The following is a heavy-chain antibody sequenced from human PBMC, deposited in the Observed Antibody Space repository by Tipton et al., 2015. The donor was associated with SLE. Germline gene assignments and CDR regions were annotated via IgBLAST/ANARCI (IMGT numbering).Heavy chain of an antibody. Sequence: SLRLSCAASGFTFGQYAMRWVRQAPGKGLEWVSVIYSGGSAYYADSVKGRFTISRDNSKNTVYLQMNSLRAEDTAVYFCARVWQWLEFRDWGQGTLVTVSS. V-gene: IGHV3-66*02. CDR1: GFTFGQYA. J-gene: IGHJ1*01. D-gene: IGHD6-19*01. CDR2: IYSGGSA. CDR3: ARVWQWLEFRD.